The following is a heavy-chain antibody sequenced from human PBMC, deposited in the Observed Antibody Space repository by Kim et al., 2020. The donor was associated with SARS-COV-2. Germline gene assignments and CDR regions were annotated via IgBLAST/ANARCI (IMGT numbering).Heavy chain of an antibody. CDR2: VNHSGAT. V-gene: IGHV4-34*01. CDR3: AGRSGKHWYFDL. CDR1: GGSFSGYY. Sequence: SETLSLTCTVYGGSFSGYYWSWIRQPLGKGLEWIGEVNHSGATNYSPSLKSRVTVSVDTSKNQLSLTLTSATAADTAVYYCAGRSGKHWYFDLWGRGTLVTVSS. D-gene: IGHD1-26*01. J-gene: IGHJ2*01.